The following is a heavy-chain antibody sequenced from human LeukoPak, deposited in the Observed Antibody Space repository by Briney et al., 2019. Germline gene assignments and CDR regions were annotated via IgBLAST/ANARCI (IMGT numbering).Heavy chain of an antibody. CDR1: GFTFSSYA. CDR3: ARASGGDGSGSL. J-gene: IGHJ4*02. V-gene: IGHV3-30*04. Sequence: GGSLRLSCAASGFTFSSYAMHWVRQAPGKGLEWVAVISYDGSNKYYADSVKGRFTISRDNSKNTLYLQMNSLRAEDTAVYYCARASGGDGSGSLWGQGTLVTVSS. CDR2: ISYDGSNK. D-gene: IGHD3-10*01.